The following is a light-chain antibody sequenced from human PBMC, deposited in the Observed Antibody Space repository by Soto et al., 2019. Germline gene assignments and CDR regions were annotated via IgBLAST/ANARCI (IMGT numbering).Light chain of an antibody. Sequence: QSALTQPASVSGSPGQSITISCTGTSSDVGCYNYVSWYQQHPGKAPKLMIYEVRNRPSGVSNRFSGSKSGNTASLTISGLQAEDEADYYCSSYTSSSNYVFGTGTKLTVL. CDR2: EVR. V-gene: IGLV2-14*01. CDR1: SSDVGCYNY. CDR3: SSYTSSSNYV. J-gene: IGLJ1*01.